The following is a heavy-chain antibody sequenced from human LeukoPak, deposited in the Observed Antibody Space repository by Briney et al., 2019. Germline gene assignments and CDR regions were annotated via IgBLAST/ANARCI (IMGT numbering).Heavy chain of an antibody. CDR1: GGSFSGYY. CDR3: ARATWSGIAAAGNWFDP. J-gene: IGHJ5*02. Sequence: SETLSLTCAVYGGSFSGYYWSWIRQPPGKGLEWIGEINHSGSTYYNPSLKSRVTISVDRSKNQFSLKLSSVTAADTAVYYCARATWSGIAAAGNWFDPWGQGTLVTVSS. V-gene: IGHV4-34*01. D-gene: IGHD6-13*01. CDR2: INHSGST.